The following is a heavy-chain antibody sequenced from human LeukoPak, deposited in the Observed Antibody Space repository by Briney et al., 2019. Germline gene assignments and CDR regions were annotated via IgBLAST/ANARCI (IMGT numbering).Heavy chain of an antibody. Sequence: GGSLRLSCAASGFTFSSYWMNWVRQAPGKGLEWVANIKEDGSEKYYVDSEKGRFTISRDNAKNSLYLQMNSLRAEGTAVYYCARGEHSSFDYWGQGTLVTVSS. CDR3: ARGEHSSFDY. CDR1: GFTFSSYW. D-gene: IGHD6-6*01. V-gene: IGHV3-7*01. J-gene: IGHJ4*02. CDR2: IKEDGSEK.